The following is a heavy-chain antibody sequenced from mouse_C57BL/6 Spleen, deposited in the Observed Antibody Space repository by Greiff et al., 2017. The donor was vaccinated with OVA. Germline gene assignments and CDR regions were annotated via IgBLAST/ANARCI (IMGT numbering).Heavy chain of an antibody. CDR3: ARRSYDGYYGPFAY. D-gene: IGHD2-3*01. Sequence: EVQVVESGGGLVKPGGSLKLSCAASGFTFSDYGMHWVRQAPEKGLEWVAYISSGSSTIYYADTVKGRITISRDNAKNTLFLQMTSLRSEDTAMYYCARRSYDGYYGPFAYWGQGTLVTVSA. J-gene: IGHJ3*01. CDR1: GFTFSDYG. V-gene: IGHV5-17*01. CDR2: ISSGSSTI.